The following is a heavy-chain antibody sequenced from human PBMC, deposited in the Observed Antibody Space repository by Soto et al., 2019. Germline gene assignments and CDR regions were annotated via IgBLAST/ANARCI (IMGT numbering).Heavy chain of an antibody. CDR3: ARGSTDSYPGSRIFDF. Sequence: NFGSRAMSWVRQAPGEGLQWVSTITDTGGDAKYADSVRGRFVISRDNSKKTLYLQMTSLTAEDSAMYFCARGSTDSYPGSRIFDFWGRGTLVTVSS. D-gene: IGHD3-10*01. CDR1: NFGSRA. V-gene: IGHV3-23*01. CDR2: ITDTGGDA. J-gene: IGHJ4*02.